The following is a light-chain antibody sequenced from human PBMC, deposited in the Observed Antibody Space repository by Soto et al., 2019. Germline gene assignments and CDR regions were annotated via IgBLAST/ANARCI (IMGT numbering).Light chain of an antibody. V-gene: IGKV3-15*01. CDR2: YTS. CDR3: QQYNNLPPGAT. Sequence: DIVMTQSPATLSLSPGDRATLSCWASLTVSTNLAWYQQKPGQAPRLLIYYTSTRATGIPARFSGSGSAKEFTLTISSLQPEDSAVYYCQQYNNLPPGATFGPGTKV. J-gene: IGKJ3*01. CDR1: LTVSTN.